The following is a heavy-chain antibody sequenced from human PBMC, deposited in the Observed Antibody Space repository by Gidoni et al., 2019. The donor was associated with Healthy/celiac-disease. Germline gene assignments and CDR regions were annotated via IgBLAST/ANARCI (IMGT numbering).Heavy chain of an antibody. J-gene: IGHJ1*01. CDR2: IWYDGSNK. V-gene: IGHV3-33*01. CDR3: ATDEQWPTSAEYFQH. Sequence: QVQLVESGGGVVQPGRSLRLSCAASGFPFSSYGMHWVRQAPGKGLEWLAVIWYDGSNKYYADSVKGRFTISRDNSKNTLYLQMNSLRAEDTAVYYCATDEQWPTSAEYFQHWGQGTLVTVSS. D-gene: IGHD6-19*01. CDR1: GFPFSSYG.